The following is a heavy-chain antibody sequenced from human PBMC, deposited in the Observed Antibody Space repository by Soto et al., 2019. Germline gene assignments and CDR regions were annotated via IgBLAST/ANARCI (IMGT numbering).Heavy chain of an antibody. D-gene: IGHD3-10*01. CDR1: GYSFTSYW. CDR3: ARLPPDYGLMGGMDV. Sequence: PGESLKISCKGSGYSFTSYWTGWVRQMPGKGLEWMGIIYPGDSDTRYSPSFQGQVTISADKSISTAYLQWSSLKASDTAMYYCARLPPDYGLMGGMDVWGQGTTVTVSS. J-gene: IGHJ6*02. CDR2: IYPGDSDT. V-gene: IGHV5-51*01.